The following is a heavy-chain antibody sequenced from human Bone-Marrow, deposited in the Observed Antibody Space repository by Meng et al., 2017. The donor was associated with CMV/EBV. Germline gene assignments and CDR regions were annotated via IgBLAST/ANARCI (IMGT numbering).Heavy chain of an antibody. CDR2: IIPILGIA. J-gene: IGHJ6*02. D-gene: IGHD7-27*01. CDR1: GGTFSSYA. V-gene: IGHV1-69*10. Sequence: SVKVSCKASGGTFSSYAISWVRQAPGQGLEWMGGIIPILGIANYAQKFQGRVTITRNTSISTAYMELSSLRSEDTAVYYCARSSKWGDGMDVWGQGTTVTVSS. CDR3: ARSSKWGDGMDV.